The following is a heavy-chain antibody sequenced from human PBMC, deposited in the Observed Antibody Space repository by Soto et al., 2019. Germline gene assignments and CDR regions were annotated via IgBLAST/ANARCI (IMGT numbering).Heavy chain of an antibody. Sequence: EVQLVESGGGLVQPGGSLRLSCAASGFTFSDHYMDWVRQAPGKGLEWVARTRHKGRSYTTEYAASVKGRFTISRDDSKNSLSLQMNSLKTEDTAVYYCATATSDSSGYNYIHYWGQGTLVTVSS. V-gene: IGHV3-72*01. D-gene: IGHD3-22*01. J-gene: IGHJ4*02. CDR2: TRHKGRSYTT. CDR1: GFTFSDHY. CDR3: ATATSDSSGYNYIHY.